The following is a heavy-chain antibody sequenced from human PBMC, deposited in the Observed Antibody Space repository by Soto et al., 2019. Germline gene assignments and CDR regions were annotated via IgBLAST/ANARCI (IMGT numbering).Heavy chain of an antibody. D-gene: IGHD3-10*01. CDR1: GFTFSSYG. J-gene: IGHJ3*02. Sequence: GGSLRLSCAASGFTFSSYGMHWVRQAPGKGLEWVAVIWYDGSNKYYADSVKGRFTISRDNSKNTLYLQMNSLRAEDTAVYYWARESVRGVDAFDIWGKGTMVTVSS. CDR2: IWYDGSNK. V-gene: IGHV3-33*01. CDR3: ARESVRGVDAFDI.